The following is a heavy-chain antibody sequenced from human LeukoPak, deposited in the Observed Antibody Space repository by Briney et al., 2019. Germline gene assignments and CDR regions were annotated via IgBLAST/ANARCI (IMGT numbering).Heavy chain of an antibody. V-gene: IGHV1-69*05. CDR2: IIPIFGTA. J-gene: IGHJ6*03. CDR1: GGTFSSYA. Sequence: GASVKVSCKASGGTFSSYAISWVRQAPGQGHEWMGGIIPIFGTANYAQKFQGRVTITTDESTSTAYMELSSLRSEDTAVYYCAREDYYYYYMDVWGKGTTVTVSS. CDR3: AREDYYYYYMDV.